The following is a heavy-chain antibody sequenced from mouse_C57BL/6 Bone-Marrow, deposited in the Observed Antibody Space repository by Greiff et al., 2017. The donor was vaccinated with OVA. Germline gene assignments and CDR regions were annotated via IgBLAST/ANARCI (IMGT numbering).Heavy chain of an antibody. CDR2: IDPSDSYT. V-gene: IGHV1-69*01. Sequence: QVQLQQPGAELVMPGASVKLSCRASGYTFTSHWMHWVKQRPGQGLEWIGEIDPSDSYTNYNQTFKGKSTLTVDKSASTAYMQLSSLTSEDSAVYYCVRRRFPYYFDDWGQGTTLTVSS. CDR1: GYTFTSHW. J-gene: IGHJ2*01. CDR3: VRRRFPYYFDD.